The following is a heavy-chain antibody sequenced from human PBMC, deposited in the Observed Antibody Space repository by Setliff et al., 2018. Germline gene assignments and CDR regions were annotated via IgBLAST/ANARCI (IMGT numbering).Heavy chain of an antibody. D-gene: IGHD3-10*01. CDR1: GYTFTTYA. J-gene: IGHJ6*03. Sequence: ASVKVSCKASGYTFTTYAMGWMRQAPGQRLEWMGWINTNTGNPSYAQDFTGRFVFSLDTSVSTAYLQISSLKAEDTAVYYCARASRFGTIVYKGYYYMDVWGKGTTVTSP. V-gene: IGHV7-4-1*02. CDR3: ARASRFGTIVYKGYYYMDV. CDR2: INTNTGNP.